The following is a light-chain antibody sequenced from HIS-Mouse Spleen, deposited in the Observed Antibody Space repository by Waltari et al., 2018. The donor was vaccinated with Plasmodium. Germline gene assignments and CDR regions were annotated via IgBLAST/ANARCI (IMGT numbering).Light chain of an antibody. CDR2: EDS. CDR1: ALPKKY. J-gene: IGLJ3*02. CDR3: YSTDSIGNHRV. V-gene: IGLV3-10*01. Sequence: SYELTQPPSVSVSPGQTARITCSGDALPKKYAYWYQQKSGQAPVLVIYEDSTRPSGIPGRFAGSSSGTMATVTISGAQVEDEADYYCYSTDSIGNHRVFGGGTKLTVL.